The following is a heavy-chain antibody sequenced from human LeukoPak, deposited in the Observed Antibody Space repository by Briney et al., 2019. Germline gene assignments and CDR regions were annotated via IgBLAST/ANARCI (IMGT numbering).Heavy chain of an antibody. CDR3: ARDHPLEEIFGVVRDYYYGMDV. J-gene: IGHJ6*02. V-gene: IGHV3-74*01. D-gene: IGHD3-3*01. CDR2: INSDGSST. CDR1: GFTFSSYW. Sequence: GGSLRLSCAASGFTFSSYWMHWVRQAPGKGLVWVSRINSDGSSTSYADSVKGRFTISRDNAKNTLYLQMNSLRAEDTAVYYCARDHPLEEIFGVVRDYYYGMDVWGQGTTVTVSS.